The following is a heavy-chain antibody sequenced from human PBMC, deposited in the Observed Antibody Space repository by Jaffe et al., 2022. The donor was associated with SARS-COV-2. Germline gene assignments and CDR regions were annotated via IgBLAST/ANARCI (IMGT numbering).Heavy chain of an antibody. J-gene: IGHJ4*02. CDR2: IYYSGST. CDR3: ARRIDLIDGVAYFDY. D-gene: IGHD2-15*01. Sequence: QLQLQESGPGLVKPSETLSLTCTVSGGSISSSSYYWGWIRQPPGKGLEWIGSIYYSGSTYYNPSLKSRVTISVDTSKNQFSLKLSSVTAADTAVYYCARRIDLIDGVAYFDYWGQGTLVTVSS. V-gene: IGHV4-39*01. CDR1: GGSISSSSYY.